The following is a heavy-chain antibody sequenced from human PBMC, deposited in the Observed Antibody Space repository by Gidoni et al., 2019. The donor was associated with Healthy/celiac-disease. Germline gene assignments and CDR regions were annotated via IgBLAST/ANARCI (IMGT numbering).Heavy chain of an antibody. CDR3: ARNEATDPYYFDY. D-gene: IGHD1-26*01. V-gene: IGHV3-30*16. Sequence: QVQLVESGGGVVQPARSLRLSCAASGFPFSSYAMHWVRQAPGKGLEWVAVISYDGSNKYYADSVKGRFTISRDNSKNTLYLQMNSLRAEDTAVYYCARNEATDPYYFDYWGQGTLVTVSS. CDR2: ISYDGSNK. CDR1: GFPFSSYA. J-gene: IGHJ4*02.